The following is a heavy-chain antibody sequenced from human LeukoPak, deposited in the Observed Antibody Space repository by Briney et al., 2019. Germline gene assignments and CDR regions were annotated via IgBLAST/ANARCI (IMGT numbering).Heavy chain of an antibody. CDR2: IYSGGAT. CDR1: GFTVRNNY. CDR3: ARGPVDGNEFDF. V-gene: IGHV3-53*01. D-gene: IGHD5-24*01. Sequence: GGSLRLSCVASGFTVRNNYMSWVRQAPGEGLEWVSSIYSGGATHYTDSVKGRFTISRDNSRNTLFLQLNNLRAEDTAVYYCARGPVDGNEFDFWGQGTLVTVSS. J-gene: IGHJ4*02.